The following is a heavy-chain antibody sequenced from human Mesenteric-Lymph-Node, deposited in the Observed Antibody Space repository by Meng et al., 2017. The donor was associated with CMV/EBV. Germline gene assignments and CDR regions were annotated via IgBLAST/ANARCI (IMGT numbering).Heavy chain of an antibody. J-gene: IGHJ4*02. Sequence: GESLKISCVASGFRFSSYSMNWVRQAPGKGLEWVSSISSTGSYIYDADSVKGRFTISRDNSKNTLYLQMNSLRAEDTAVYYCARAFHNVVSAKGLDYWGQGTLVTVSS. CDR1: GFRFSSYS. CDR2: ISSTGSYI. V-gene: IGHV3-21*04. CDR3: ARAFHNVVSAKGLDY. D-gene: IGHD2-2*01.